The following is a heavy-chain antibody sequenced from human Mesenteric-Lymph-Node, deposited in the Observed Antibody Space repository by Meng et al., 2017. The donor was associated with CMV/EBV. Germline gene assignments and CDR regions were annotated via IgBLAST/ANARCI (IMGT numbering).Heavy chain of an antibody. V-gene: IGHV1-69*01. D-gene: IGHD3-10*01. Sequence: KASGGHFISYAISWVRQAPGQGLEGMGGIIPIFGTANYAQKFQGRVTITADESTSTAYMELSSLRSEDTAVYYCARLDVSMRRGVPDLWGRGTLVTVSS. CDR2: IIPIFGTA. CDR1: GGHFISYA. CDR3: ARLDVSMRRGVPDL. J-gene: IGHJ2*01.